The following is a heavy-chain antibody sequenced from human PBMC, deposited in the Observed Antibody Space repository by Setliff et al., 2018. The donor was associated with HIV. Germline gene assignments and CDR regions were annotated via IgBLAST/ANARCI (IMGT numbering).Heavy chain of an antibody. CDR2: IYPIDSDT. Sequence: PGESLKISCQGSGYSFDNYWVAWVRQMPGKGLELMGVIYPIDSDTRYSPSFEGQVSISVDKSINTAYLQWSSLKASDTAMYYCARLSKFYDFWTPNYWGQGTLVTVSS. D-gene: IGHD3-3*01. CDR1: GYSFDNYW. V-gene: IGHV5-51*01. CDR3: ARLSKFYDFWTPNY. J-gene: IGHJ4*02.